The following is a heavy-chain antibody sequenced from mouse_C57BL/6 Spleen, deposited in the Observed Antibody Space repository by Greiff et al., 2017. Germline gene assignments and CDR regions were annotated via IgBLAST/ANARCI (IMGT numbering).Heavy chain of an antibody. D-gene: IGHD1-1*01. CDR3: ARHADYYGSSYDWYFDV. CDR1: GFTFSSYT. J-gene: IGHJ1*03. V-gene: IGHV5-9*01. Sequence: EVQRVESGGGLVKPAGSLKLSCAASGFTFSSYTMSWVRQTPEKRLEWVATISGGGGNTYYPDSVKGRFTISRDNAKNTLYLQMSSLRSEDTALYYCARHADYYGSSYDWYFDVWGTGTTVTVSS. CDR2: ISGGGGNT.